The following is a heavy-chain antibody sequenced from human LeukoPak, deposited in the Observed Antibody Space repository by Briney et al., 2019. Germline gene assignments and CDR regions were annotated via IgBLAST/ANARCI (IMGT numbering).Heavy chain of an antibody. J-gene: IGHJ4*02. CDR2: ISSDGSTK. D-gene: IGHD3-10*01. Sequence: GGSLRLSCAASQFTFSSYAMHWVRQAPGKGLEWVAVISSDGSTKYYADSVKGRFTISRDNAKNSLYLQMNSLRAEDTAVYYCARDIYESGTPFDYWGQGTLVTVSS. CDR3: ARDIYESGTPFDY. CDR1: QFTFSSYA. V-gene: IGHV3-30*03.